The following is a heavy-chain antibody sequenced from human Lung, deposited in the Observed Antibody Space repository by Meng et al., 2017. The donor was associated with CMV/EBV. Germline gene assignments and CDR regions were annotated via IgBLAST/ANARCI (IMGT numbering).Heavy chain of an antibody. CDR1: GFTVSSNY. CDR3: ARDQGRGSSYGQAYYYGMDV. V-gene: IGHV3-66*02. CDR2: IYSGGST. Sequence: GESXKISCAASGFTVSSNYMSWVRQAPGKGLEWVSVIYSGGSTYYANSMKGRFTISRDNSKNTLYLQMNSLRAEDTAVYYCARDQGRGSSYGQAYYYGMDVXGQGXTVTVSS. D-gene: IGHD5-18*01. J-gene: IGHJ6*02.